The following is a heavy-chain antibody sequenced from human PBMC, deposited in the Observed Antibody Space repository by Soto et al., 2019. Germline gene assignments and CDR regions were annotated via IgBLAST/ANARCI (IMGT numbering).Heavy chain of an antibody. D-gene: IGHD3-16*01. CDR2: IWYDGSNK. CDR1: GFTFSSYG. CDR3: ARTSLRGEAGTYYYYYGMDV. V-gene: IGHV3-33*01. J-gene: IGHJ6*02. Sequence: GGSLRLSCAASGFTFSSYGMHWVRQAPGKGLEWVAVIWYDGSNKYYADSVKGRFTISRDNSKNTLYLQMNSLRAEDTAVYYCARTSLRGEAGTYYYYYGMDVWGQGTTVTVSS.